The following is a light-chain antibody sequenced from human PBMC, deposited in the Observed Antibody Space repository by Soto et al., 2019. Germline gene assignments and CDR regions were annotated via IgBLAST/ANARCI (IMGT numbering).Light chain of an antibody. CDR3: CSSYGGSYSYV. Sequence: QSVLTKPRSVSGSPGQSVTISCTGTNSDVGGYNYVSWYQHHPGKAPKLIIYDVTKRPSGVPGRFSGSKSGNTASLTISGLQAEDEADYYCCSSYGGSYSYVFGTATKVTVL. J-gene: IGLJ1*01. V-gene: IGLV2-11*01. CDR2: DVT. CDR1: NSDVGGYNY.